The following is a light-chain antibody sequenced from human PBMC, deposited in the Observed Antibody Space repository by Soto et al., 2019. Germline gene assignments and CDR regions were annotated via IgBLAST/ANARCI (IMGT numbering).Light chain of an antibody. Sequence: DIQMTQSPSSLSVSVRDRVTITCRASQSIATFLHWYQQKPGKAPKLLIYASFNLQSGVPSRLSGSGSGTDFALTISSLQPEDFATYYYHQSYNIPYTFGQGTKLEIK. V-gene: IGKV1-39*01. J-gene: IGKJ2*01. CDR3: HQSYNIPYT. CDR2: ASF. CDR1: QSIATF.